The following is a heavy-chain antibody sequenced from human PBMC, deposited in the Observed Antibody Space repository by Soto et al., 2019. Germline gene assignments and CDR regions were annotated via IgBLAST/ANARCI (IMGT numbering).Heavy chain of an antibody. CDR2: INPNSGGT. Sequence: ASVKVSCKASGYTFTGYYMHWVLQAPGQGLEWMGWINPNSGGTNYAQKFQGRVTMTRDTSISTAYMELSRLRSDDTAVYYCARALGYCTNGVCYTRYNWFDPWGQGTLVTVSS. CDR3: ARALGYCTNGVCYTRYNWFDP. J-gene: IGHJ5*02. D-gene: IGHD2-8*01. V-gene: IGHV1-2*02. CDR1: GYTFTGYY.